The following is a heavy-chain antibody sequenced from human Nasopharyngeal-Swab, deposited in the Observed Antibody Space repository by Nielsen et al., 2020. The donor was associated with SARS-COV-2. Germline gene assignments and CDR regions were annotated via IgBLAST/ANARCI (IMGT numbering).Heavy chain of an antibody. V-gene: IGHV3-7*03. Sequence: VRQAPGKGPEWVANIKQDGSEKYYVDSVKGRFTISRDNAKNSLYLQMNSLRAEDTAVYYCARQTSFGDWFDPWGQGTLVTVSS. CDR3: ARQTSFGDWFDP. CDR2: IKQDGSEK. D-gene: IGHD2/OR15-2a*01. J-gene: IGHJ5*02.